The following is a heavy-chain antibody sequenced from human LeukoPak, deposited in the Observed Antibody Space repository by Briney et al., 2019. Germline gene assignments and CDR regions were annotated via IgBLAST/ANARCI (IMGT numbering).Heavy chain of an antibody. CDR3: ARYGDYGPPDAFDI. Sequence: GGSLRLSCANSGFTVSSNYMSWVRQAPGKGLEWVANIKQDGSEKYYVDSVKGRFTISRDNAKNSLYLQMNSLRAEDTAVYYCARYGDYGPPDAFDIWGQGTMVTVSS. V-gene: IGHV3-7*01. J-gene: IGHJ3*02. CDR1: GFTVSSNY. CDR2: IKQDGSEK. D-gene: IGHD4-17*01.